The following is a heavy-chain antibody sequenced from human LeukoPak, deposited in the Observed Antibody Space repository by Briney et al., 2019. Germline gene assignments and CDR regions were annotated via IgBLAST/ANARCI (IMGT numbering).Heavy chain of an antibody. CDR2: IYHSGST. V-gene: IGHV4-59*01. Sequence: PSETLSLTCSVSGGFNTHYYWSWIRQPPGKGLEWIGYIYHSGSTNYNPSLKSRVTISVDTSKNHFSLKLSSVTAADTAVYYCARRYCSSTSCPHDAFDIWGQGTMVTVSS. CDR1: GGFNTHYY. D-gene: IGHD2-2*01. J-gene: IGHJ3*02. CDR3: ARRYCSSTSCPHDAFDI.